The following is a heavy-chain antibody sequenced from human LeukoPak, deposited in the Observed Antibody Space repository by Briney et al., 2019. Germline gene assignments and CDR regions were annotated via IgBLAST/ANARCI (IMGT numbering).Heavy chain of an antibody. CDR3: ARGSRDSSGYYSLRPWDY. D-gene: IGHD3-22*01. V-gene: IGHV4-59*12. CDR2: IYYSGST. Sequence: PSETLSLTCTVSGGSINNYYWSWIRQPPGKGLEWIGYIYYSGSTNYNPSLKSRVTISVDTSKNQFSLKLSSVTAADTAVYYCARGSRDSSGYYSLRPWDYWGQGTLVTVSS. CDR1: GGSINNYY. J-gene: IGHJ4*02.